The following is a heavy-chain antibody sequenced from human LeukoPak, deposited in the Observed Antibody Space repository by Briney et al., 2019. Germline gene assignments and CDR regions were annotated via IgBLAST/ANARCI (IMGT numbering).Heavy chain of an antibody. J-gene: IGHJ4*02. CDR1: GFTFSSYG. CDR3: ARDSYGDYYYFDY. Sequence: SGGSLRLSCAASGFTFSSYGMHWVRQAPGKGLEWVAVIWYDGSNKYYADSVKGRFTISRDNSKNTLYLQMNNLRAEDTAVYYCARDSYGDYYYFDYWGQGTLVTVSS. V-gene: IGHV3-33*01. CDR2: IWYDGSNK. D-gene: IGHD4-17*01.